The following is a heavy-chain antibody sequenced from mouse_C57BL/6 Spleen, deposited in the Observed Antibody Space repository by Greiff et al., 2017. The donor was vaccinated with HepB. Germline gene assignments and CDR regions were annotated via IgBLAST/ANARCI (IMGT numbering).Heavy chain of an antibody. CDR3: ARERGSYSNYGGFAY. CDR1: GFTFSSYA. Sequence: EVQLLESGGGLVKPGGSLKLSCAASGFTFSSYAMSWVRQTPEKRLEWVATISDGGSYTYYPDNVKGRFTISRDNAKNNLYLQMSHLKSEDTAMYYCARERGSYSNYGGFAYWGQGTLVTVSA. J-gene: IGHJ3*01. V-gene: IGHV5-4*01. D-gene: IGHD2-5*01. CDR2: ISDGGSYT.